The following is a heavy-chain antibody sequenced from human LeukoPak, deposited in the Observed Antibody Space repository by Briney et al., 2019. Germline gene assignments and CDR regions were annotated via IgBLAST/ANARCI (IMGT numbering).Heavy chain of an antibody. J-gene: IGHJ4*02. CDR1: GYTFTSYY. V-gene: IGHV1-46*01. D-gene: IGHD3-22*01. Sequence: ASVKVSCKASGYTFTSYYMHWVRQAPGQGLEWMGIINPSGGSTSYAQKFQGRVTMTRDTSTSTVYMELSSLRSEDTAVYYCARDIGSHDSSGYYNDYWGQGTLATVSS. CDR3: ARDIGSHDSSGYYNDY. CDR2: INPSGGST.